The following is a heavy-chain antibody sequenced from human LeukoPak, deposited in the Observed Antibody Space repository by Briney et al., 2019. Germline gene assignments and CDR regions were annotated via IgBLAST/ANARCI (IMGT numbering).Heavy chain of an antibody. D-gene: IGHD3-16*01. CDR3: VRDHVSPGLSNWFDP. Sequence: SRTLSLTCTVSGDSISSGSYYWSWIRQPAGKGLEWIGRIYTSESTNYNPSLKSRVTISADTSKNQFSLKVTSVTASDTAMYYCVRDHVSPGLSNWFDPWGQGTLVTVSS. J-gene: IGHJ5*02. V-gene: IGHV4-61*02. CDR1: GDSISSGSYY. CDR2: IYTSEST.